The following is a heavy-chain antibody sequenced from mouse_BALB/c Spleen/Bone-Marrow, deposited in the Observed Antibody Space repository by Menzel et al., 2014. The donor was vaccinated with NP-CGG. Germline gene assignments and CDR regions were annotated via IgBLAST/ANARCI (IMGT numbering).Heavy chain of an antibody. D-gene: IGHD4-1*01. CDR1: GFTFSSFG. J-gene: IGHJ2*01. Sequence: EVQRVESGGGLVQPGGSRKLSCAASGFTFSSFGMHWVRQAPERGLEWVAYISSGSGTIFYADTVKGRFTISRDNPMNTLFLQMTSLRSEDSAMYYCARGGNWEDFDYWGQGTTLTVSS. V-gene: IGHV5-17*02. CDR3: ARGGNWEDFDY. CDR2: ISSGSGTI.